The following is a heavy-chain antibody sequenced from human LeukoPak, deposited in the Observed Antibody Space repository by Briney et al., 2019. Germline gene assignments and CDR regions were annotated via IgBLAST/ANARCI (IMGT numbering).Heavy chain of an antibody. J-gene: IGHJ6*02. D-gene: IGHD3-16*01. CDR3: ARGFHVSYGMDV. V-gene: IGHV4-30-2*01. Sequence: SQTLSLTYTVSGGSISSGGYSWSWIRQPPGKGLEWIGYIYHSGSTYYNPSLRSRVTISVDRSKNQFSLKLSSVTAADTAVYYCARGFHVSYGMDVWGQGTTVTVSS. CDR1: GGSISSGGYS. CDR2: IYHSGST.